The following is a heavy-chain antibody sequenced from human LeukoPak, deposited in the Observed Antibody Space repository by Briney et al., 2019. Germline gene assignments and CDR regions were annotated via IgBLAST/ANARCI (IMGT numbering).Heavy chain of an antibody. V-gene: IGHV4-39*01. D-gene: IGHD3-10*01. J-gene: IGHJ4*02. CDR1: GDSISSSNCY. CDR2: IYFSGGT. Sequence: ETLSLTCTVSGDSISSSNCYWGWIRQPPGKGLEGIGSIYFSGGTYYNASLKSRVTISVDTSKNQFSLKLSSVTAADTAVYYCARQTGSGLFSLPGGQGTLVTASS. CDR3: ARQTGSGLFSLP.